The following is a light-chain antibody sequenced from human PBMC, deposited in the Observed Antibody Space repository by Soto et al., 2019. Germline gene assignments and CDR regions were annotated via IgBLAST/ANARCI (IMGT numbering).Light chain of an antibody. CDR3: SSYAGSSNV. CDR2: EVN. J-gene: IGLJ1*01. V-gene: IGLV2-8*01. Sequence: QSALTQPPSASGSPGQSVAISCTGTSSDVGGYNYVSWYQQHPGKAPKLMIYEVNKRPSGVPDRFSGSKSGNTASLTVSGLQAEDEAEYYCSSYAGSSNVFGTGPKLTV. CDR1: SSDVGGYNY.